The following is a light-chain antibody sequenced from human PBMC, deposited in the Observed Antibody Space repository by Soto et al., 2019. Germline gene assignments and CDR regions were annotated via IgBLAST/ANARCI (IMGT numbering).Light chain of an antibody. J-gene: IGKJ2*01. V-gene: IGKV1-33*01. Sequence: DIQMTQSPSSLSASVGDRVTITCQASQDISNNLNWYQQKPGKAPKVLIYDASTLAAGVPSRFSGSGSGTDFALTISGLQPEDFAIYYCQHYDTLPLPVYTFGQGTKLEI. CDR1: QDISNN. CDR2: DAS. CDR3: QHYDTLPLPVYT.